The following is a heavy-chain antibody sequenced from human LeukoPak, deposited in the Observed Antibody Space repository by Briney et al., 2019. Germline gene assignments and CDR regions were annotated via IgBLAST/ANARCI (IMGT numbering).Heavy chain of an antibody. D-gene: IGHD3-3*01. J-gene: IGHJ4*02. CDR1: GFTFINYS. V-gene: IGHV3-48*04. CDR3: ARSARLMKGVVEVTALDD. Sequence: GGSLRLSCTASGFTFINYSMNWVRQAPGKGLEWIAYLSSSGSAFSYADSVKGRFTIARDNAKNSVYLEMNSLRADDTAVYYCARSARLMKGVVEVTALDDWGQGTLVTVSS. CDR2: LSSSGSAF.